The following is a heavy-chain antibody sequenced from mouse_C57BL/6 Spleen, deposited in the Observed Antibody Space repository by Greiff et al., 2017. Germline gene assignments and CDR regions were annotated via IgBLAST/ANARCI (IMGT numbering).Heavy chain of an antibody. V-gene: IGHV1-82*01. Sequence: QVHVKQSGPELVKPGASVKISCKASGYAFSSSWMNWVKQRPGKGLEWIGRIYPGDGDTNYNGKFKGKATLTADKSSSTAYMQLSSLTSEDSAVYFCALPLPSAWFAYWGQGTLVTVSA. J-gene: IGHJ3*01. CDR1: GYAFSSSW. D-gene: IGHD2-10*01. CDR3: ALPLPSAWFAY. CDR2: IYPGDGDT.